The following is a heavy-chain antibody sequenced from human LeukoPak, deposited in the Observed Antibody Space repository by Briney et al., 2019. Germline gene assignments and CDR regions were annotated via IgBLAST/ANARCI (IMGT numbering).Heavy chain of an antibody. Sequence: GGSLRLSCAASGFTFSDYYMSWIRQAPGKGLEWVSYISSSGSTIYYADSVKGRFTISRDNAKNSLYLQMNSLRAEDTAVYYCARDLPRYYYDSSGGAFDIWGQGTMVTVSS. D-gene: IGHD3-22*01. J-gene: IGHJ3*02. CDR1: GFTFSDYY. V-gene: IGHV3-11*01. CDR3: ARDLPRYYYDSSGGAFDI. CDR2: ISSSGSTI.